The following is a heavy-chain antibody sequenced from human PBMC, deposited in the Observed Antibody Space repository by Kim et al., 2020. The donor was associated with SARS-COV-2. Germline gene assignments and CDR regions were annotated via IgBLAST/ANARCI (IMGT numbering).Heavy chain of an antibody. Sequence: GGSLRLSCAASGFTFSSYGMHWVRQAPGKGLEWVAVIWYDGSNKYYADSVKGRFTISRDNSKNTLYLQMNSLRAEDTAVYYCARDLGIAAAGSDEYFQHWGQDTLVTVSS. V-gene: IGHV3-33*01. CDR2: IWYDGSNK. CDR1: GFTFSSYG. CDR3: ARDLGIAAAGSDEYFQH. J-gene: IGHJ1*01. D-gene: IGHD6-13*01.